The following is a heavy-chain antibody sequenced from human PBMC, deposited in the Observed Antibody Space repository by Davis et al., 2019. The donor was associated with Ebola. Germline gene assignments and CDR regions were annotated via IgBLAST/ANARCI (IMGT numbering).Heavy chain of an antibody. Sequence: GSLRLSCAVYGGSFSAYYWTWIRQPPGKGLEWIGEINHSGSTNYNPSLKSRVTISVDTSKNQFSLKLSSVTAADTAVYYCARGHFYGSGSSPFQHWGQGTLVTVSS. D-gene: IGHD3-10*01. CDR3: ARGHFYGSGSSPFQH. V-gene: IGHV4-34*01. CDR1: GGSFSAYY. CDR2: INHSGST. J-gene: IGHJ1*01.